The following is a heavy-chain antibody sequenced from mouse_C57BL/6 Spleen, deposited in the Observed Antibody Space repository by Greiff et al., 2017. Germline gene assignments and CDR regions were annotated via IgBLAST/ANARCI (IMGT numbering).Heavy chain of an antibody. J-gene: IGHJ1*03. Sequence: QVQLQQSGAELVRPGASVTLSCKASGYTFTDYEMHWVKQTPVHGLEWIGAIDPETGGTAYNQKFKGKAILTADKSSSTAYMELSSLPSEDSAVYYCPAITTDWYFDVWGTGTTVTVSS. D-gene: IGHD1-1*01. CDR2: IDPETGGT. CDR3: PAITTDWYFDV. CDR1: GYTFTDYE. V-gene: IGHV1-15*01.